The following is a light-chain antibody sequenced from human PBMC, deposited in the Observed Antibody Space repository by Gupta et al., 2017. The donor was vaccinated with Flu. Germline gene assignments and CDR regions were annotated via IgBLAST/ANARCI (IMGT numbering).Light chain of an antibody. CDR2: AAS. Sequence: EVVLTQSPGSLSLSPGERATLSCRASQSVDSSYLTWYQQKPGQAPRVLIYAASTRATGIPDRFSGSGSGTDFALTISRLEPEDFAVYYCQQYGDSRYTFGQGTKLEIK. V-gene: IGKV3-20*01. CDR1: QSVDSSY. J-gene: IGKJ2*01. CDR3: QQYGDSRYT.